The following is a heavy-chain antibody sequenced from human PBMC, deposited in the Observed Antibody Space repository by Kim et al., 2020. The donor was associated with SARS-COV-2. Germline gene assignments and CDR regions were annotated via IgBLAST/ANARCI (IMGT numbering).Heavy chain of an antibody. CDR3: ARDLGGGWRP. Sequence: GGSLRLSCAASGFTFSSYAMHWVRQALGKGLEWVAVISYDGSNKYYADSVKGRFTISRDNSKNTLYLQMNSLRAEDTAVYYCARDLGGGWRPWGQGTLVT. CDR1: GFTFSSYA. CDR2: ISYDGSNK. V-gene: IGHV3-30-3*01. J-gene: IGHJ5*02. D-gene: IGHD2-15*01.